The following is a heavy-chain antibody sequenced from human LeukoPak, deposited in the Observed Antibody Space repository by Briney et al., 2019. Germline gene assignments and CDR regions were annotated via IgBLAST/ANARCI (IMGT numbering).Heavy chain of an antibody. V-gene: IGHV4-39*01. CDR2: IYYSGSA. CDR3: ASRVAGIGRTRFDY. D-gene: IGHD6-19*01. Sequence: SETLSLTCTVSGGSISSSSYYWGWIRQPPGKGLEWIGSIYYSGSAYYNSSLKSRVTISVDTSKNQFSLKLSSVTAADTAVYYCASRVAGIGRTRFDYWGQGALVTVSS. J-gene: IGHJ4*02. CDR1: GGSISSSSYY.